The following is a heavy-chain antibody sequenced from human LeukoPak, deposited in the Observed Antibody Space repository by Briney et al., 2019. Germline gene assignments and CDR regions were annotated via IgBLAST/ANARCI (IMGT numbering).Heavy chain of an antibody. CDR2: ISGSSTYI. Sequence: GGSLRLSCAASGFTFSSYSMNWVRQAPGKGLEWVSAISGSSTYIYYADSVKGRFTISRDNAKNSLYLQMNSLRAEDTAVYYCARDSYYDSSGYYYFEYWGQGTLVTVSS. CDR1: GFTFSSYS. CDR3: ARDSYYDSSGYYYFEY. V-gene: IGHV3-21*01. J-gene: IGHJ4*02. D-gene: IGHD3-22*01.